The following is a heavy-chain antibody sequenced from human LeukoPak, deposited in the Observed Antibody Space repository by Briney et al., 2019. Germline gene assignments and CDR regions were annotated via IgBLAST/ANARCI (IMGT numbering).Heavy chain of an antibody. CDR3: ARGRLNGNVDF. Sequence: ASVKVSCKTSGYTFTGYDINWVRQAAGQGFEWMGWMHPNSGDTGYAHNLQGRITITRDSSTATVFMELSSLRSEDTAMYYCARGRLNGNVDFWGQGTLVTISS. J-gene: IGHJ4*02. V-gene: IGHV1-8*01. CDR1: GYTFTGYD. CDR2: MHPNSGDT. D-gene: IGHD1-20*01.